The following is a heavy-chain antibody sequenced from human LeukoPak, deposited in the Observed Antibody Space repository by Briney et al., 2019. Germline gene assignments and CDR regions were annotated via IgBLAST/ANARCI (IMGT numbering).Heavy chain of an antibody. CDR1: GGSISSGAYY. J-gene: IGHJ4*02. CDR2: FYTTGST. CDR3: ARVGVDYSGNIIKYFFDY. D-gene: IGHD4-23*01. Sequence: PSETLSLTCTVSGGSISSGAYYWSWIRQPAGKGLESIGRFYTTGSTNYNPSLKSRVTISVDTARHQFSLKLSPVTAADTAVYYCARVGVDYSGNIIKYFFDYWGQGTLVTVSS. V-gene: IGHV4-61*02.